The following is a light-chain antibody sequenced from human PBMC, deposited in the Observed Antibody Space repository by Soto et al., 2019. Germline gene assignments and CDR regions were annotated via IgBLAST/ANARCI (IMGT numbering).Light chain of an antibody. CDR1: QTVSITY. J-gene: IGKJ1*01. CDR2: DAS. Sequence: PGESATLSCRASQTVSITYLTWYQQKPGQAPRLLIHDASSRATGISDRFTGSGSGTDFTLTITTLEPEDFAVYYCQQYGSSPRTFGLGTKVDIK. CDR3: QQYGSSPRT. V-gene: IGKV3-20*01.